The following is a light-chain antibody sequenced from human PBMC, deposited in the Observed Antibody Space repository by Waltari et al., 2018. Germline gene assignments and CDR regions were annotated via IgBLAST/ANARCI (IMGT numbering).Light chain of an antibody. V-gene: IGKV4-1*01. CDR2: WAS. CDR3: QQYYSTCQ. J-gene: IGKJ1*01. CDR1: QSVLHSSNNKNY. Sequence: DIVMTQSPDSLAVSLGERATINCKSSQSVLHSSNNKNYLAWYQQKPGQPPKLLISWASTRESGVPDRVSGSGSGTDFTLTISSLQAEDVAVYYCQQYYSTCQFGQGTKVEIK.